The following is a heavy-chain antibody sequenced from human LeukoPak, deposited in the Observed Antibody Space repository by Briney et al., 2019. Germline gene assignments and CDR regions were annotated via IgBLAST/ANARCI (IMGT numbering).Heavy chain of an antibody. V-gene: IGHV3-7*01. CDR2: IKYDGTVK. CDR3: ARDPDSSSFDY. Sequence: PGGSLRLSCTASGFNFRTSWMSWVRQSPGKGLEFLANIKYDGTVKNYVDSVKGRFIISRDNPKNSLYLQMDSLRAEDTAVYYCARDPDSSSFDYWGQGALVTVSS. CDR1: GFNFRTSW. J-gene: IGHJ4*02. D-gene: IGHD6-13*01.